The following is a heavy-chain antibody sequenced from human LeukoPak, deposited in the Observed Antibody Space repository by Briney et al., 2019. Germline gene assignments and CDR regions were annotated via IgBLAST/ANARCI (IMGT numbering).Heavy chain of an antibody. CDR1: GGSISSSNW. D-gene: IGHD6-19*01. Sequence: PSETLSLTCTVSGGSISSSNWWSWVRQPPGKGLEWIGEIYHSGSTNYNPSLKSRVTISVDKSKNQFSLKLSSVTAADTAVYYCARSGYSSGWNHVAFDIWGQGTMVTVSS. CDR2: IYHSGST. J-gene: IGHJ3*02. CDR3: ARSGYSSGWNHVAFDI. V-gene: IGHV4-4*02.